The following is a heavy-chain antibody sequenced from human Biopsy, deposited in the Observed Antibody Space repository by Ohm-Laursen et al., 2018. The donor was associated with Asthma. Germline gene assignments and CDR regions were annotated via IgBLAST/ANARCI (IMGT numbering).Heavy chain of an antibody. CDR3: ARQKLVAAEGPFEM. Sequence: SDTLSLTCTVSGGSISSNFYYWGRIRQPTGKGLEWIGNIYKSGQVYYNLSLKSRVTISVDTSKNQFSLRLRSVTAADTAVYYCARQKLVAAEGPFEMWGQGTMVIVSS. J-gene: IGHJ3*02. CDR1: GGSISSNFYY. CDR2: IYKSGQV. V-gene: IGHV4-39*01. D-gene: IGHD1-26*01.